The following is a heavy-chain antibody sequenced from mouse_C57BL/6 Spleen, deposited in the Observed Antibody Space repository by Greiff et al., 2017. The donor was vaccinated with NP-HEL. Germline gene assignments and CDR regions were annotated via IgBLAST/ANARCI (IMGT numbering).Heavy chain of an antibody. V-gene: IGHV1-69*01. Sequence: QVQLQQPGAELVMPGPSVKLSCTASGYTFTSYWMHWVRQRPGQGLEWIGEIDPADSYTNYNQKFKGMSTFTVDKSTSKAYMQLSSLTSEDSAVYYCARGYEYDYAMAYWGQGTSVTVSS. J-gene: IGHJ4*01. CDR1: GYTFTSYW. CDR2: IDPADSYT. D-gene: IGHD2-4*01. CDR3: ARGYEYDYAMAY.